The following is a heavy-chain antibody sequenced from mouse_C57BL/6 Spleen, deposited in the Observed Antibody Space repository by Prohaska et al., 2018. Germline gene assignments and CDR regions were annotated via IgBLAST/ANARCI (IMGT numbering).Heavy chain of an antibody. D-gene: IGHD2-4*01. J-gene: IGHJ2*01. CDR2: ISSGSSTI. Sequence: GFTFSDYGMHWVRQAPEKGLEWVAYISSGSSTIYYADTVKGRFTISRDNAKNTLFLQMTSLRSEDTAMYYCARPGITTGIGYWGQGTTLTVSS. V-gene: IGHV5-17*01. CDR3: ARPGITTGIGY. CDR1: GFTFSDYG.